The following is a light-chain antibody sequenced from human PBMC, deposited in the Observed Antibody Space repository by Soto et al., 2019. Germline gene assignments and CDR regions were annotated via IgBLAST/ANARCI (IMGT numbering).Light chain of an antibody. CDR3: CSYADSSTSV. V-gene: IGLV2-23*01. CDR1: SSDVGSYNL. Sequence: QSALTQPASVSGSPGQSITISCTGTSSDVGSYNLVSWYQQHPGKAPKLMIYEGSKRHSGVSNRFSGSTSGNTASLTISGLQAEDEADYYCCSYADSSTSVFGGGTKVTVL. CDR2: EGS. J-gene: IGLJ2*01.